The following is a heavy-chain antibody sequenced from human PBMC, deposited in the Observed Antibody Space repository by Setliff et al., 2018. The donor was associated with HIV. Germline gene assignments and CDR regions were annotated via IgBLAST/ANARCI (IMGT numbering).Heavy chain of an antibody. Sequence: PSETLSLTCTVSGGSISSHYWSWIRQPPGKGLEWIGSIYTSGSTNYNPSLKSRVTISVDTSKNQFSLKLSSVTAADTAVYYCARALDGSGFLLNYYYYGMDVWGQGTTVTVSS. V-gene: IGHV4-4*08. J-gene: IGHJ6*02. D-gene: IGHD3-10*01. CDR2: IYTSGST. CDR1: GGSISSHY. CDR3: ARALDGSGFLLNYYYYGMDV.